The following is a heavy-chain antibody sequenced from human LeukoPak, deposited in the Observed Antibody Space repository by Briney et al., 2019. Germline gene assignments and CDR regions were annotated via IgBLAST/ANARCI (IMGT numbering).Heavy chain of an antibody. D-gene: IGHD3-10*01. CDR2: FCGSDSKT. Sequence: GGSLRLSCAASGFTFNIYAMSWVRLAPGKGLEWVSSFCGSDSKTYYADSVKGRFSISRDNSKNTLYLQMNSLRAEDTAVYYCARETDYYGSGSYLGYFDYWGQGTLVTVSS. CDR1: GFTFNIYA. CDR3: ARETDYYGSGSYLGYFDY. V-gene: IGHV3-23*01. J-gene: IGHJ4*02.